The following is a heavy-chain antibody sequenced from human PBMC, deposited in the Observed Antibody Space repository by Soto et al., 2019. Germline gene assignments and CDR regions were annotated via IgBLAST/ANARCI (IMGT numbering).Heavy chain of an antibody. Sequence: PGGSLRLSCAASGFTFSSYAMHWVRQAPGKGLEWVAVISYDGSNKYYADSVKGRFTISRDNSKNTLYLQMNSLRAEDTAVYYCARDPASPTGHDAFDIWGQGTMVTVSS. D-gene: IGHD1-1*01. CDR2: ISYDGSNK. J-gene: IGHJ3*02. CDR3: ARDPASPTGHDAFDI. CDR1: GFTFSSYA. V-gene: IGHV3-30-3*01.